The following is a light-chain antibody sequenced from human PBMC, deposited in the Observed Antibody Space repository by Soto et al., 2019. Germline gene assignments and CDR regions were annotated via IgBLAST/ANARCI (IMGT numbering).Light chain of an antibody. V-gene: IGKV3-20*01. CDR3: HQYGASGGF. J-gene: IGKJ4*01. Sequence: EIVLTQSPGTLSLSPGESASLSCRATLRGYGNKLAWYQQKHGQAPRLLIYGASSRATGIPDRFSGSGTGTDFTLTITRLEPEDVAVYYCHQYGASGGFFGGGTKVEIK. CDR1: LRGYGNK. CDR2: GAS.